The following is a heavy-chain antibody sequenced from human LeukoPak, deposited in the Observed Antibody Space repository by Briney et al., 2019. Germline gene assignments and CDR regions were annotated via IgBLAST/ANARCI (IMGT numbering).Heavy chain of an antibody. CDR1: GFTFRNYV. V-gene: IGHV3-30-3*01. CDR2: TSSDLNVK. Sequence: GGSLRLSCAASGFTFRNYVIRWVRQAPGKGLEWVAVTSSDLNVKLYADSVKGRFTISRDNSRSTLYLQMNSLRPEDTAIYYCAREGYYGSGSPPSLYFDYWGQGTLVTVSS. D-gene: IGHD3-10*01. J-gene: IGHJ4*02. CDR3: AREGYYGSGSPPSLYFDY.